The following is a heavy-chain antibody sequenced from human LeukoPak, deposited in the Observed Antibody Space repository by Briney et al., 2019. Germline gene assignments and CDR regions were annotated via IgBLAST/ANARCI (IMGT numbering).Heavy chain of an antibody. CDR2: ISGSGGST. CDR1: GFAFGSCA. D-gene: IGHD3-22*01. Sequence: GGSLRLSCADSGFAFGSCAMSWVRQAPGKGLEWVSAISGSGGSTYYADSVKGRFTISRDNSKNTLYLQMNSLRAEDTAVYYCAKGTYDSSGYFDYWGQGTLVTVSS. J-gene: IGHJ4*02. V-gene: IGHV3-23*01. CDR3: AKGTYDSSGYFDY.